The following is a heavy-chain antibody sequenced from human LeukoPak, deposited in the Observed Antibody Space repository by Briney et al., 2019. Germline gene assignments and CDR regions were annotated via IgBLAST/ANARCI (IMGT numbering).Heavy chain of an antibody. V-gene: IGHV1-69*13. J-gene: IGHJ6*02. D-gene: IGHD3-3*01. Sequence: GASVKVSCKASGGTFSSYAISWVRQAPGQGLEWMGGIIPIFGTANYAQKFQGRVTITADESTSTAYMELSSLRSEDTAVYYCTRDRTRQLRFLERRYYYYYYGMDVWGQGTTVTVSS. CDR1: GGTFSSYA. CDR3: TRDRTRQLRFLERRYYYYYYGMDV. CDR2: IIPIFGTA.